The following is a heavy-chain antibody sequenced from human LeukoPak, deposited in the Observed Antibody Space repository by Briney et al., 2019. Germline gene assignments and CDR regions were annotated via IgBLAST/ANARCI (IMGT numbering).Heavy chain of an antibody. Sequence: PSETLSLTCTVSGGSISSSSYYWGWIRQPPGKGLEWIGSIYYSGSTYYSPSLKSRVTISVYTSKNQFSLKLNSVTAADTAVYYCARHRIPAADDAFDIWGQGTMVTVSS. V-gene: IGHV4-39*01. J-gene: IGHJ3*02. CDR1: GGSISSSSYY. D-gene: IGHD6-13*01. CDR2: IYYSGST. CDR3: ARHRIPAADDAFDI.